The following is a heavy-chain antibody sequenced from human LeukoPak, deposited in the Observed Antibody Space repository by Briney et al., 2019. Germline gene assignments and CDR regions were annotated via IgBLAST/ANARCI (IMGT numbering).Heavy chain of an antibody. CDR2: IYYSGST. V-gene: IGHV4-31*03. CDR3: ARTYGNDFWSGYSWFDP. D-gene: IGHD3-3*01. Sequence: SETLSLTCTVSGGSISSGGYYWSWIRQHPGKGLEWIGYIYYSGSTYYNPSLKSRVTISVDTSKNQFSLKLSSVTAADTAVYYCARTYGNDFWSGYSWFDPWGQGTLVTVSS. J-gene: IGHJ5*02. CDR1: GGSISSGGYY.